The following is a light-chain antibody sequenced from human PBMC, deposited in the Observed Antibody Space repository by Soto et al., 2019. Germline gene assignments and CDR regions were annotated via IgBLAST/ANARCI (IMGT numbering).Light chain of an antibody. J-gene: IGKJ2*01. CDR2: DAS. Sequence: DLQMNQSPSSLSASVGDRVTITCQASQDISNYLNWYQQKPGKAPKLLIYDASNLEIGVPSRFSGSGSGTDFTFTISSLQPEDIATYYCQQYDNLPPYTFGQGTKLEIK. V-gene: IGKV1-33*01. CDR1: QDISNY. CDR3: QQYDNLPPYT.